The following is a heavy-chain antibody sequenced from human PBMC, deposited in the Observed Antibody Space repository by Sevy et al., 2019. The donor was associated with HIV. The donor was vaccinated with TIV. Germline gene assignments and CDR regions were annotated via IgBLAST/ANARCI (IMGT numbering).Heavy chain of an antibody. D-gene: IGHD3-9*01. CDR3: ARGERAPYYDILTGPDY. CDR1: GFTFSDYY. CDR2: ISSSSSYT. J-gene: IGHJ4*02. V-gene: IGHV3-11*06. Sequence: GSLRLSCAVSGFTFSDYYMSWIRQAPGKGLEWVSYISSSSSYTNYADSVKGRFTISRDNAKNSLYLQMNSLRAEDTAVYYCARGERAPYYDILTGPDYWGQGTLVTVSS.